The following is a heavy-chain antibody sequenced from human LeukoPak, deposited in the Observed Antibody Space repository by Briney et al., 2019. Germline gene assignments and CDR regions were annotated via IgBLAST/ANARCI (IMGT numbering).Heavy chain of an antibody. Sequence: PSETLSLTCAVSGYSISSGYYWGWIRQPPGKGLEWIGSIYHSGSTYYNPSLKSRVTISVDTPKNQFSLKLSSVTAADTAVYYCASSSYYYDSSGFYYFDYWGQGTLVTVSS. CDR3: ASSSYYYDSSGFYYFDY. CDR1: GYSISSGYY. D-gene: IGHD3-22*01. CDR2: IYHSGST. V-gene: IGHV4-38-2*01. J-gene: IGHJ4*02.